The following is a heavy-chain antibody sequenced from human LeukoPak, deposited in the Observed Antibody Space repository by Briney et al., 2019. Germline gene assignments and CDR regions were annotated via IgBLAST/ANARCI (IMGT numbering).Heavy chain of an antibody. CDR1: GFTFSSSA. CDR2: ISNNGGYT. Sequence: HPGGSLRLSCAASGFTFSSSAMSWVRQAPGKGLEWVSAISNNGGYTYYADSVQGRFTISRDNSKSTLCLQMNSLRAEDTAVYYCAKDSGPGGDFPVDYWGQGTLVTVSS. J-gene: IGHJ4*02. V-gene: IGHV3-23*01. CDR3: AKDSGPGGDFPVDY. D-gene: IGHD3-3*01.